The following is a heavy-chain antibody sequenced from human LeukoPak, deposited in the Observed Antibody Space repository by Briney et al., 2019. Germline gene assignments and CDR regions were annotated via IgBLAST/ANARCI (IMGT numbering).Heavy chain of an antibody. CDR1: GGSISSYY. D-gene: IGHD4-17*01. Sequence: SETLSLTCTVSGGSISSYYWSWIRQPAGKGLEWIGRIYTSGSTNYNPSLKSRVTISVDTSKNQFSLKLSSVTAADTAVYYCARGAVTTDYFDLWGRGTLVTVSS. CDR3: ARGAVTTDYFDL. V-gene: IGHV4-4*07. J-gene: IGHJ2*01. CDR2: IYTSGST.